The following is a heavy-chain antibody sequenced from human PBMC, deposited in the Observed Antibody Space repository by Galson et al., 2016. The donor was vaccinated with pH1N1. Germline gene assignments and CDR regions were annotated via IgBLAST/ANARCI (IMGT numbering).Heavy chain of an antibody. D-gene: IGHD1-26*01. CDR3: AKAHTTRSGTYPYFFDY. Sequence: SLRLSCAASEFTFSSYAVSWVRQAPGKGLEWVSGISGGGGSTYYADSVKGRFTISRDNSRNTLYLQMNSLRADDTAVYYCAKAHTTRSGTYPYFFDYWGQGTLVTVSS. J-gene: IGHJ4*02. CDR2: ISGGGGST. CDR1: EFTFSSYA. V-gene: IGHV3-23*01.